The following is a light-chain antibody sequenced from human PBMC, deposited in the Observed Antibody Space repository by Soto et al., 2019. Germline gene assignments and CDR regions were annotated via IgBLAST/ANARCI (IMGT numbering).Light chain of an antibody. CDR3: QQGHTFPLP. CDR1: QDISDW. J-gene: IGKJ4*01. Sequence: DIQMTQSPSSVSASVGDRVTITCRASQDISDWLAWHQQKPGEAPNLLIYAATTLHSGVPSRFSGSGSGTDFTLTISSLQPEDFATYYCQQGHTFPLPFGGGTKVEIK. CDR2: AAT. V-gene: IGKV1-12*01.